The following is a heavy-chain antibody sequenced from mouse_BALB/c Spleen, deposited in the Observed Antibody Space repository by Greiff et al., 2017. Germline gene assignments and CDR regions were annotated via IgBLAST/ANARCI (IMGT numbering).Heavy chain of an antibody. Sequence: QVQLQQPGSELVRPGASVKLSCKASGYTFTSYWMHWVKQRPGQGLEWIGMIDPSDSETRLNQKFKDKATLTVDKSSSTAYMQLSSPTSEDSAVYYCARQELTGTLGAYWGQGTLVTVSA. J-gene: IGHJ3*01. V-gene: IGHV1-69*02. CDR2: IDPSDSET. D-gene: IGHD4-1*01. CDR3: ARQELTGTLGAY. CDR1: GYTFTSYW.